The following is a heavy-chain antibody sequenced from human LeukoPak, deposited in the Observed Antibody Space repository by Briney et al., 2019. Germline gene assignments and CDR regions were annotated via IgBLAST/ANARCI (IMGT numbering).Heavy chain of an antibody. D-gene: IGHD3-3*01. J-gene: IGHJ3*02. CDR1: GFTFSSYA. CDR2: ISYDGSDK. CDR3: ARDQHYDFWSGYRLDAFDI. V-gene: IGHV3-30*04. Sequence: PGGSLRLSCAASGFTFSSYAMHWVRQAPGKGLEWVAVISYDGSDKYYADSVKGRFTISRDNSKNTLYLQMNSLRAEDTAVYYCARDQHYDFWSGYRLDAFDIWGQGTMVTVSS.